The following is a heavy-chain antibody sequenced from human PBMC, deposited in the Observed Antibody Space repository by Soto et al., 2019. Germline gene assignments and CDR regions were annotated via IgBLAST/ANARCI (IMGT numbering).Heavy chain of an antibody. D-gene: IGHD6-19*01. CDR3: ASGAGSTLAARNIDF. CDR2: INSGGDT. CDR1: GFTVSSNY. Sequence: EVQLVESGGGLVQPGGSLSLSCAASGFTVSSNYMNWVRQAPGKGLEWVSLINSGGDTFYADSVKGRFTVSRDNSKNTVYLQLNSLSAEDTAVYHCASGAGSTLAARNIDFWGQGTLVTVSS. V-gene: IGHV3-66*01. J-gene: IGHJ4*02.